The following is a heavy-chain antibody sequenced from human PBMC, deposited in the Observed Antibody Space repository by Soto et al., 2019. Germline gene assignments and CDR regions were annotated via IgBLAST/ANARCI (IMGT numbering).Heavy chain of an antibody. D-gene: IGHD2-15*01. CDR3: ARKAGRDCQSGGGCFSLDV. V-gene: IGHV1-69*01. Sequence: QVQLVQSGAEVKKPGSSLKVSCKVFGETLNSNPIGWVRQAPGQGLEWVGGIVPLSDRTNYAQELQGRVTVPADGSTSTVYMELSNLKSDDTAVYYCARKAGRDCQSGGGCFSLDVWGQGSLITVSS. CDR2: IVPLSDRT. J-gene: IGHJ4*02. CDR1: GETLNSNP.